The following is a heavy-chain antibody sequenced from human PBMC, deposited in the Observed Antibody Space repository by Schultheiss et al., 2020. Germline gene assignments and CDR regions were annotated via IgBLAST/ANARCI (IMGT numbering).Heavy chain of an antibody. CDR2: TYYRSKWYN. Sequence: SQTLSLTCAISGDSVSSNSAAWNWIRQSPSRGLEWLGRTYYRSKWYNDYAVSVKSRITINPDTSKNQFSLQLNSVTPEDTAVYYCARDNPPYPGIAAAGTPVYYYYGMHVWGEGTTVTVSA. J-gene: IGHJ6*01. CDR1: GDSVSSNSAA. D-gene: IGHD6-13*01. CDR3: ARDNPPYPGIAAAGTPVYYYYGMHV. V-gene: IGHV6-1*01.